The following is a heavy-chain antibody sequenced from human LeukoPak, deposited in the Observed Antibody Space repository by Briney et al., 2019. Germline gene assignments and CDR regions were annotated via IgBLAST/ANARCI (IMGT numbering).Heavy chain of an antibody. D-gene: IGHD3-10*01. J-gene: IGHJ5*02. CDR3: ARDYGSGRDWFDP. Sequence: GGSLRLSCAASGFTFSSYWMSWVRQAPGKGLEWVANIKQDGSEKYYVDSVKGRFTISRDNAKNSLYLQMNSLRAEDTAVYYCARDYGSGRDWFDPWGQGTLVTVSS. CDR2: IKQDGSEK. CDR1: GFTFSSYW. V-gene: IGHV3-7*01.